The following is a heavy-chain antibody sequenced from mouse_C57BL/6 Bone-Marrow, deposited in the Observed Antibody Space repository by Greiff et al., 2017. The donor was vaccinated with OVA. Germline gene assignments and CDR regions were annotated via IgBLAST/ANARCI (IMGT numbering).Heavy chain of an antibody. V-gene: IGHV1-5*01. CDR2: IYPGNSDT. D-gene: IGHD2-1*01. CDR1: GYTFTSYW. Sequence: VQLQQSGTVLARPGASVKMSCKTSGYTFTSYWMHWVKQRPGQGLEWIGAIYPGNSDTSYNQKFKGKAKLTAVTSASTAYMELSSLTNEDSAVYYCRGGHYGNSDAMDYWGQGTSVTVSS. J-gene: IGHJ4*01. CDR3: RGGHYGNSDAMDY.